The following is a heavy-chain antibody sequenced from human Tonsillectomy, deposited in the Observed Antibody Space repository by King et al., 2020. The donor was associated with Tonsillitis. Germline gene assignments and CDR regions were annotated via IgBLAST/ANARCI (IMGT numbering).Heavy chain of an antibody. J-gene: IGHJ5*02. CDR3: ARDDGRSFDP. D-gene: IGHD1-26*01. CDR1: GGSISSYY. V-gene: IGHV4-59*01. Sequence: QLQESGPGLVKPSETLSLTCTVSGGSISSYYWNWIRQPPGKGLEWIGYIYYSGTTNYNPSLKSRVTISVDTSKNQFSLKLSSMTAADTAVYYCARDDGRSFDPWVQGTLVTVSS. CDR2: IYYSGTT.